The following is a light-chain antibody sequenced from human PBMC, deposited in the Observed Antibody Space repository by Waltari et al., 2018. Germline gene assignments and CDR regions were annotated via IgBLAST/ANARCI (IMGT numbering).Light chain of an antibody. CDR1: QSISSY. V-gene: IGKV1-39*01. Sequence: DIQMTQSPSSLSASVGDRVTITCRASQSISSYLNWYHQKPGKAPKLLIYAASSLQSGVPSRFSGSGSGTDFTLTISRLQPEDFATYYCQQSYSTPYTFGQGTRLEI. CDR3: QQSYSTPYT. J-gene: IGKJ2*01. CDR2: AAS.